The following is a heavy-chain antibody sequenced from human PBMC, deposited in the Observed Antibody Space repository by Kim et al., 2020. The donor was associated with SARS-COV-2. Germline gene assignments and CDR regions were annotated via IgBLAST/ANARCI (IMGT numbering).Heavy chain of an antibody. V-gene: IGHV3-33*01. CDR1: GFTFSSYG. Sequence: GGSLRLSCAASGFTFSSYGMHWVRQAPGKGLEWVAVIWYDGSNKYYADSVKGRFTISRDNSKNTLYLQMNSLRAEDTAVYYCARDPGTYYYGSGSYLVDYWGQGTLVTVSS. CDR3: ARDPGTYYYGSGSYLVDY. CDR2: IWYDGSNK. J-gene: IGHJ4*02. D-gene: IGHD3-10*01.